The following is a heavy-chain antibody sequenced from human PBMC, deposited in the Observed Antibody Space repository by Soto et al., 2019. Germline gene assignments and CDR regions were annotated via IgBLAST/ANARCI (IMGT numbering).Heavy chain of an antibody. CDR3: TTDEGGPVITTEDAFDI. J-gene: IGHJ3*02. V-gene: IGHV1-18*01. CDR2: ISGNNGDT. CDR1: GYMFITYG. Sequence: ASVKVSCKASGYMFITYGISWVRQAPGQGLEWMGFISGNNGDTNYAQKFQGRVTMTTDTSTSTAYMELRSLKTEDTAVYYCTTDEGGPVITTEDAFDIWGQGTMVTVSS. D-gene: IGHD3-22*01.